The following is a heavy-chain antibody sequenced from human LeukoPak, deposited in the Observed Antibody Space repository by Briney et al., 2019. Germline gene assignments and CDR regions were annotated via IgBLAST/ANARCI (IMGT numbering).Heavy chain of an antibody. CDR3: ARRGWNYPQDY. D-gene: IGHD1-7*01. V-gene: IGHV4-34*01. CDR1: GGSFSGYY. Sequence: NPSETLSLTCAVYGGSFSGYYWSWIRQPPGKGLEWIGEINHSGSTNYNPSLKSRVTISVDTSKNQFSLKLSSVTAADTAVYYCARRGWNYPQDYWGQGTLVTVSS. CDR2: INHSGST. J-gene: IGHJ4*02.